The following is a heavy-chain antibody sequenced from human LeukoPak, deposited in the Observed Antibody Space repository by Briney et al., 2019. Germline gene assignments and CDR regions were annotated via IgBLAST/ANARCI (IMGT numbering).Heavy chain of an antibody. Sequence: GGSLRLSCAASGFTFSSYGMHWVRQAPGKGLEWVAVIWYDGSNKYYADSVKGRFTISRDNSKNTLYLQMNSLRAEDTAVYYCANPVRHYYDSLSALDIWGQGTMVTVSS. CDR3: ANPVRHYYDSLSALDI. J-gene: IGHJ3*02. CDR1: GFTFSSYG. V-gene: IGHV3-33*06. CDR2: IWYDGSNK. D-gene: IGHD3-22*01.